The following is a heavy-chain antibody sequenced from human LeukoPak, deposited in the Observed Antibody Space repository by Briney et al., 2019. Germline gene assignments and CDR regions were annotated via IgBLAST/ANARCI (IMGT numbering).Heavy chain of an antibody. V-gene: IGHV1-24*01. CDR2: FDPEDGET. CDR3: ATDYLTAP. Sequence: ASVKVSCKASGYTFSDYYLHWVREAPGQGLEWMGGFDPEDGETIYAQKFQGRVTMTEDTSTDTAYMELSSLRSEDTAVYYCATDYLTAPWGQGTLVTVSS. J-gene: IGHJ5*02. CDR1: GYTFSDYY. D-gene: IGHD3-16*02.